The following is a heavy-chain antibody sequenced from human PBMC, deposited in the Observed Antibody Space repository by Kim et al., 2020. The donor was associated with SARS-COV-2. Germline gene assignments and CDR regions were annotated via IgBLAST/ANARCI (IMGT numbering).Heavy chain of an antibody. CDR1: GYSISSGYY. Sequence: SETLSLTCTVSGYSISSGYYWGWIRQPPGKGLEWIGSIYHSGSTYYNPSLKSRVTISVDTSKNQFSLKLSSVTAADTAVYYCARDHSRDGYSDFDYWGQG. CDR3: ARDHSRDGYSDFDY. D-gene: IGHD4-4*01. V-gene: IGHV4-38-2*02. CDR2: IYHSGST. J-gene: IGHJ4*02.